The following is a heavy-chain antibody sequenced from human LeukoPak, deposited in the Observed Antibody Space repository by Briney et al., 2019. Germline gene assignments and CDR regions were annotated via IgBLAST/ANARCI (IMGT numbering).Heavy chain of an antibody. CDR3: ARAPLIFPARMDV. J-gene: IGHJ6*04. D-gene: IGHD3-16*01. Sequence: GASVKVSCKASGGTFSSYAISWVRQAPGQGLEWMGGIIPIFGTANYAQKFQGRVTITADKSTSTAYMELSSLRSEDTAVYYCARAPLIFPARMDVWDKGTTVTVSS. V-gene: IGHV1-69*06. CDR2: IIPIFGTA. CDR1: GGTFSSYA.